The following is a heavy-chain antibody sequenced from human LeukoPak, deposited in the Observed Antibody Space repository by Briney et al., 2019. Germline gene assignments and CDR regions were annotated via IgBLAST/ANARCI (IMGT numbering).Heavy chain of an antibody. CDR3: AREYYDILTGYYKFDY. CDR2: IYYSGST. V-gene: IGHV4-59*01. J-gene: IGHJ4*02. CDR1: GGSISSYY. D-gene: IGHD3-9*01. Sequence: SETLSLTCTVSGGSISSYYWSWIRQPPGKGLEWIGYIYYSGSTNYNPSLKSRVTISVDTSKNQFSLKLSSVTAADTAVYYCAREYYDILTGYYKFDYWGQGTLVTVSS.